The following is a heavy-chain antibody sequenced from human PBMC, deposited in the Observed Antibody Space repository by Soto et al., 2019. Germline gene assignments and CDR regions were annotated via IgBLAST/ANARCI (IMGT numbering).Heavy chain of an antibody. CDR1: GFSLSTRGVG. Sequence: QITLKESGPTLVKPTQTLTLTCSFSGFSLSTRGVGVGWIRQPPGKALGWLALIFWDDDKWYSPSLRSRLTITQAPSKTHVVLTMTNIDPVATATYYCAHRSRGYAYYFDQWGQGTLVTVSS. D-gene: IGHD5-12*01. CDR3: AHRSRGYAYYFDQ. V-gene: IGHV2-5*02. J-gene: IGHJ4*02. CDR2: IFWDDDK.